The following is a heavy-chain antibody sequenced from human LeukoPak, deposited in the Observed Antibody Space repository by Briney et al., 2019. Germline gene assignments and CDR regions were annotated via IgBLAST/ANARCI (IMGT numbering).Heavy chain of an antibody. D-gene: IGHD1-26*01. CDR2: ISVSGHST. CDR3: TTDKLLLDY. J-gene: IGHJ4*02. CDR1: GFTFNSYA. Sequence: GGSLRLSCAASGFTFNSYAMSWVRQAPGKGLEWVSGISVSGHSTYCADSVKGRFTISRDNSKNTLYLQMNSLRAEDTAVYYCTTDKLLLDYWGQGTLVTVSS. V-gene: IGHV3-23*01.